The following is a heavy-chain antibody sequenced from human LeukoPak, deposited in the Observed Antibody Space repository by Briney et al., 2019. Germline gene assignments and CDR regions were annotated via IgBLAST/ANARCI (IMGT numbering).Heavy chain of an antibody. CDR3: ARTWGSGSYNWFDP. D-gene: IGHD3-10*01. V-gene: IGHV1-18*01. CDR1: GYTFTSYG. J-gene: IGHJ5*02. Sequence: ASVKVSCKASGYTFTSYGISWVRQAPGLGLEWMGWISAYNGNTNYAQKLQGRVTMTTDTSTSTAYMELRSLRSDDTAVYYCARTWGSGSYNWFDPWGQGTLVTVSS. CDR2: ISAYNGNT.